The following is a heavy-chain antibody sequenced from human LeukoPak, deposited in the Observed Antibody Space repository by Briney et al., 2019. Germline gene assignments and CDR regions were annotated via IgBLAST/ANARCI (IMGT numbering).Heavy chain of an antibody. Sequence: GESLKISCQGSGYSFSTYWITWVRQMPGKGLEWMGIIYPGDSDTRYSPSFQGQVTISTHASVSTAYLQWTSLRASDTAIYYCARRADYYDSSGYLYNWFDPWGQGTLVTVSS. CDR2: IYPGDSDT. CDR1: GYSFSTYW. D-gene: IGHD3-22*01. V-gene: IGHV5-51*01. J-gene: IGHJ5*02. CDR3: ARRADYYDSSGYLYNWFDP.